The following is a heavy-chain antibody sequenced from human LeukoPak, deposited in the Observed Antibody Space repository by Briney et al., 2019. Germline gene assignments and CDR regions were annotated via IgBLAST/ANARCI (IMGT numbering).Heavy chain of an antibody. CDR3: ARHLATLLTTSWFDP. Sequence: SETLSLTCTVSGGSISSSSYYWGWIRQPPGKGLEWIGSIYYSGSTYYNPSLKSRVTISVDTSKNQFSLKLSSVTAADTAVYYCARHLATLLTTSWFDPWGQGTLVTVSS. V-gene: IGHV4-39*01. D-gene: IGHD4-11*01. J-gene: IGHJ5*02. CDR2: IYYSGST. CDR1: GGSISSSSYY.